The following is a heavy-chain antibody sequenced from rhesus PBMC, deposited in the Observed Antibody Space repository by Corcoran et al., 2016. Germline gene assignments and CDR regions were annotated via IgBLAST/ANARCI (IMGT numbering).Heavy chain of an antibody. J-gene: IGHJ4*01. Sequence: EVQLVESGGGLAKPGGSLRLSCAASGFTFSSYWMNWVRQAPGKGLEWVSAINSGGGSTYYADSGKCRFTISRDNSKNTLSLQMNSLRAQDTAVYYCASSKYSSEVDYWGQGVLVTVSS. D-gene: IGHD6-31*01. CDR3: ASSKYSSEVDY. CDR2: INSGGGST. CDR1: GFTFSSYW. V-gene: IGHV3S25*01.